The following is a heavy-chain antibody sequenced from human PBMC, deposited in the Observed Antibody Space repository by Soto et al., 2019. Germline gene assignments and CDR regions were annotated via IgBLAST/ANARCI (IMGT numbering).Heavy chain of an antibody. CDR1: GYSFTGYY. CDR2: INPDSGAT. D-gene: IGHD2-8*02. V-gene: IGHV1-2*02. CDR3: ARGAYGTGGYPCPYLDY. Sequence: HEHLVQSGAEVKRPGASLKVSCKASGYSFTGYYIHWVRQAPGQGLEWMGWINPDSGATNYAQNFQGRVTLSSDTSISTASMDLTSLTSDDTAVSYCARGAYGTGGYPCPYLDYWGHGTLVIVSP. J-gene: IGHJ4*01.